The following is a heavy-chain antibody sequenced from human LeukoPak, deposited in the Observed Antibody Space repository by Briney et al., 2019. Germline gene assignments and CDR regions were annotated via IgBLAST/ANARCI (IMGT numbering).Heavy chain of an antibody. CDR3: ARFAAGGSYYYYMDV. CDR2: IYSGGST. Sequence: GGSLRLSCAASGFTVSSNYMSWVRQAPGKGLEWVSVIYSGGSTYYADSVKGRFTISRDNSKNTLYLQMNSLRADDTAVYYCARFAAGGSYYYYMDVWGKGTTVTVSS. CDR1: GFTVSSNY. J-gene: IGHJ6*03. V-gene: IGHV3-66*01. D-gene: IGHD6-25*01.